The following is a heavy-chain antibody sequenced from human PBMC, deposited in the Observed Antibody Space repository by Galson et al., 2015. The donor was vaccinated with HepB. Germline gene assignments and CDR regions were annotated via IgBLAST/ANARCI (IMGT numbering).Heavy chain of an antibody. J-gene: IGHJ4*02. V-gene: IGHV3-23*01. CDR2: ISGSGGST. CDR3: AKDGMVRGVIIRRPQPDY. Sequence: SLRLSCAASGFTFSSYAMSWVRQAPGKGLEWVSAISGSGGSTYYADSVKGRFTISRDNAKNTLYLQMNSLRAEDTAVYYCAKDGMVRGVIIRRPQPDYWGQGTLVTVSS. D-gene: IGHD3-10*01. CDR1: GFTFSSYA.